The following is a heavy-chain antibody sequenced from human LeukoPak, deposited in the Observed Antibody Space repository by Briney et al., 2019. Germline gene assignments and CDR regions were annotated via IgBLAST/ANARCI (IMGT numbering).Heavy chain of an antibody. CDR3: ARGKRTFDP. Sequence: GGSLRLSCFASGFTLTGHYMSWIRQAPGKGPEWVSYISSGSYSKYYADSVKGRFTISRDNTNNSLYLEMNSLRVEDTGFSYCARGKRTFDPWGQGTLVTVSS. CDR1: GFTLTGHY. V-gene: IGHV3-11*01. CDR2: ISSGSYSK. J-gene: IGHJ5*02.